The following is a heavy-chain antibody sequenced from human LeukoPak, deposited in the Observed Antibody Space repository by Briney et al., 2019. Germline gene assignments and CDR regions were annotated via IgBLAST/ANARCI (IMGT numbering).Heavy chain of an antibody. J-gene: IGHJ3*02. V-gene: IGHV3-23*01. Sequence: GGSLRLSCAASGFTFSSYAMTWVRQSPGKGLEWVSGISAGSSSKYYADSVKGRFTISRDNSKNTVDLQLNSLRAEDMAVYCCAKVRTAAPDDAFDIWGQGTMVSVSS. CDR1: GFTFSSYA. CDR3: AKVRTAAPDDAFDI. D-gene: IGHD6-13*01. CDR2: ISAGSSSK.